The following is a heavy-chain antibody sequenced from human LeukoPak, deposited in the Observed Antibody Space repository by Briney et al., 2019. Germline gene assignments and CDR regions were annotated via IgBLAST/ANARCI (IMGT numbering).Heavy chain of an antibody. D-gene: IGHD5/OR15-5a*01. CDR2: IKQDESEK. CDR3: ARSTPSLDY. Sequence: GSLRLSCAASGFTFSNYWMTWVRQAPGKGLEWVANIKQDESEKYYLDSVKGRFTISRDNAKKSLFLQMNSLRAEDTAVYYCARSTPSLDYWGQGTLVTVSS. CDR1: GFTFSNYW. V-gene: IGHV3-7*01. J-gene: IGHJ4*02.